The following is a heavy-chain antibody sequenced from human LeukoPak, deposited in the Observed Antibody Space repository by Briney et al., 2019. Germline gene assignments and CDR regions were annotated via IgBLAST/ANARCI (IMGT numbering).Heavy chain of an antibody. CDR1: GFTFSSYA. CDR2: ISYDGSNK. J-gene: IGHJ5*02. CDR3: AGVYMVRGVVNWFDP. V-gene: IGHV3-30*04. D-gene: IGHD3-10*01. Sequence: GGSLRLSCAASGFTFSSYAMHWVRQAPGKGLEWVAVISYDGSNKYYADSVKGRFTISRDNSKNTLYLQMNSLRAEDTAVYYCAGVYMVRGVVNWFDPWGQGTLVTVSS.